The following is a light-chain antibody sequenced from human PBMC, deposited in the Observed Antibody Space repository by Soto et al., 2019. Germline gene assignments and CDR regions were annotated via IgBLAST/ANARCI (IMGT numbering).Light chain of an antibody. CDR1: QGIRSY. Sequence: DIQLTQSPSLLSASVGDRVTITCRASQGIRSYLAWYQQKPGKAPKLLIYAASTLQSGVPSRSSGSGSGTEFTLTISSLQPEDFATYYCQHLNSYPITFGQGTRLEMK. CDR3: QHLNSYPIT. CDR2: AAS. J-gene: IGKJ5*01. V-gene: IGKV1-9*01.